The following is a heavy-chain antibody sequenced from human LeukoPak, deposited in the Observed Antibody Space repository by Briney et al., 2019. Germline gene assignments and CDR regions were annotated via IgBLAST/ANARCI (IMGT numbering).Heavy chain of an antibody. V-gene: IGHV3-23*01. CDR2: ISGSGGST. Sequence: PGGSLRLSCAASGFTFSSYAMSWVRQAPGKGLEWVSAISGSGGSTYYADSVKGRFTISRDNSKNTLYLQMNSLRAEDTAVYYCAKGFEVVPAALYYYYMDVWGKGTTVTVSS. CDR1: GFTFSSYA. J-gene: IGHJ6*03. D-gene: IGHD2-2*01. CDR3: AKGFEVVPAALYYYYMDV.